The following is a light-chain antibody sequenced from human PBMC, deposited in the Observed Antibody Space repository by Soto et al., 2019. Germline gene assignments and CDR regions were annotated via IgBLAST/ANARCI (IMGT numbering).Light chain of an antibody. V-gene: IGKV3-20*01. Sequence: EIVLTQSPGTLSLSPGERVTLSCRASQSVSSTYLAWYQQKPGQAPRLLIYGASSRATGIPDRFSGSGCGTDFTLTISRLEPEDFAVYYCQQFGSSPLYTFGQGTKLEIK. CDR3: QQFGSSPLYT. J-gene: IGKJ2*01. CDR1: QSVSSTY. CDR2: GAS.